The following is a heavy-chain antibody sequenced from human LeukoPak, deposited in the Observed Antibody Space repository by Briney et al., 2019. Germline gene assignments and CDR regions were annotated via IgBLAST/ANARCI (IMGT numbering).Heavy chain of an antibody. J-gene: IGHJ5*02. Sequence: ASVKVSCKASGYTFTSYDINWVRQATGQGLEWMGGIIPIFGTANYAQKFQGRVTITTDESTSTAYMELSSLRSEDTAVYYCARVYDDSSGYYFYPWGQGTLVTVSS. V-gene: IGHV1-69*05. D-gene: IGHD3-22*01. CDR3: ARVYDDSSGYYFYP. CDR1: GYTFTSYD. CDR2: IIPIFGTA.